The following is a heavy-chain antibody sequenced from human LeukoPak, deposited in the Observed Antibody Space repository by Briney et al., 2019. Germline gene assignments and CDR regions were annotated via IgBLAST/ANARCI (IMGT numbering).Heavy chain of an antibody. CDR1: GFTFSSYW. CDR3: ARVGPGLTTPLDY. J-gene: IGHJ4*02. D-gene: IGHD3-22*01. CDR2: INSDGSST. V-gene: IGHV3-74*01. Sequence: GGSLRLSCAASGFTFSSYWMHWVRQASGKGLVWVSRINSDGSSTSYADSVKGRFTISRDNAKNTLYLQMNSLRAEDTAVYYCARVGPGLTTPLDYWGQGTLVTVSS.